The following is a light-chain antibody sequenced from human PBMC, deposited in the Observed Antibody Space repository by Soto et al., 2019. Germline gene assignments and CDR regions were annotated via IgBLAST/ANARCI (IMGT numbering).Light chain of an antibody. J-gene: IGKJ1*01. CDR2: GAS. CDR1: LTIGDS. V-gene: IGKV1-39*01. CDR3: QQTYNLPRT. Sequence: DIRMTQSPSSLSASVGDRVTITCRASLTIGDSLGWFQQKVGKPPTLLIYGASALQSGVPARFSGSGSGTDFTLTISNMQREDFATYYCQQTYNLPRTFGQGTKVDIK.